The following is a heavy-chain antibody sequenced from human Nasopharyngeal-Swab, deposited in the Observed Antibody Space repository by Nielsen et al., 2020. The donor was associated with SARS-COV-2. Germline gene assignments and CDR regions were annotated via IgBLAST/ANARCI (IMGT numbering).Heavy chain of an antibody. CDR1: GYTFTFYF. D-gene: IGHD5-18*01. J-gene: IGHJ4*02. CDR2: LNPTPGGT. Sequence: ASVNVSCKASGYTFTFYFMHFVRPAPGQWLACLPCLNPTPGGTNYAQKFQGRVTMPRDTSISTAYMELSRLRSDDTAVYYCARDRSETAMAIFDYWGQGTLVTVSS. V-gene: IGHV1-2*02. CDR3: ARDRSETAMAIFDY.